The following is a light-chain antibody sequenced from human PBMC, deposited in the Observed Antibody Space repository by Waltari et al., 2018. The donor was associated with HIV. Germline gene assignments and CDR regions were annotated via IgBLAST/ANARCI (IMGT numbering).Light chain of an antibody. CDR1: KMVTSD. CDR2: GAS. CDR3: QQYNNWPLT. Sequence: EIVMTQSPATLSVSPGERVHLACRASKMVTSDLAWYQQKPVQSPRLLIQGASTRATGIPARFSSSKSGTEFTLYISSLQSEDYAVYYCQQYNNWPLTFGGGTKVEIK. V-gene: IGKV3-15*01. J-gene: IGKJ4*01.